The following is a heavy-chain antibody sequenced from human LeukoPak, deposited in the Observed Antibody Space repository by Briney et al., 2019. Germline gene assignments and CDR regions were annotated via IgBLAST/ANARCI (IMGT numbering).Heavy chain of an antibody. CDR2: INPNSGGT. V-gene: IGHV1-2*04. CDR3: AREYGVSYYNDAFDI. Sequence: ASVKVSCKASGYTFTGYYMHWVRQAPGQGLEWMGWINPNSGGTNYAQKFQGWVAMTRDTSISTAYMELSRLRSDDTAVYYCAREYGVSYYNDAFDIWGQGTMVTVSS. J-gene: IGHJ3*02. CDR1: GYTFTGYY. D-gene: IGHD1-26*01.